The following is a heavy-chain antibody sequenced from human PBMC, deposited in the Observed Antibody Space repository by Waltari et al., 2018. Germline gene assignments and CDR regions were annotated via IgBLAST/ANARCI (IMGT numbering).Heavy chain of an antibody. CDR2: IYYTGST. CDR1: GGSIRGFY. D-gene: IGHD2-21*02. CDR3: ARGGGGDWEWFDP. V-gene: IGHV4-59*01. J-gene: IGHJ5*02. Sequence: QVQLQESGPSLLKPADTLSLICTVSGGSIRGFYCSWVRQPPGKGLDWIGYIYYTGSTNFNPSLKSRVTMSVDTSKNQFSLKLSSVTTADTAFYYCARGGGGDWEWFDPWGQGTLVTVSS.